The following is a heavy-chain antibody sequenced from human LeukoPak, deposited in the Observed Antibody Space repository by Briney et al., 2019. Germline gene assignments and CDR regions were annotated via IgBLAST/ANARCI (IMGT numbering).Heavy chain of an antibody. CDR1: GYTFTGYY. CDR3: AKDQVVVPAATRYYYYGMDV. D-gene: IGHD2-2*01. V-gene: IGHV1-2*02. J-gene: IGHJ6*02. Sequence: ASVKVSCKASGYTFTGYYMHWVRQAPGQGLEWMGWINPNSGGTKYAQKFQGRVTMTRDTSISTAYMGLSRLRSDDTAVYYCAKDQVVVPAATRYYYYGMDVWGQGTTVTASS. CDR2: INPNSGGT.